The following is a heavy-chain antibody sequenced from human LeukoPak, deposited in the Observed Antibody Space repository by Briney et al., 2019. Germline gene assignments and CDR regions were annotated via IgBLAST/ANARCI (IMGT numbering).Heavy chain of an antibody. CDR1: GGTFSSYA. Sequence: SVKVSCRASGGTFSSYAISWVRQAPGQGLEWMGGIIPIFGTANYAQKFQGRVTITADESTSTAYMELSSLRSEDTAVYYCATVPRGMGYFQHWGQGTLVTVSS. V-gene: IGHV1-69*13. CDR2: IIPIFGTA. D-gene: IGHD2-8*01. CDR3: ATVPRGMGYFQH. J-gene: IGHJ1*01.